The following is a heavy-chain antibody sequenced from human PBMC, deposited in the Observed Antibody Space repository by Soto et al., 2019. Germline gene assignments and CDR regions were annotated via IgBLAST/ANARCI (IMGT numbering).Heavy chain of an antibody. CDR1: GFTFSSYA. J-gene: IGHJ3*02. CDR3: ARVTSRDGYNDDAFDI. Sequence: GGSLRLSCAASGFTFSSYAMHWVRQAPGKVLYWVVVISYDGSNKYYADSVKGRFTISRDNSMNTLYLQMNILRAEDTAVYYCARVTSRDGYNDDAFDIWGQGTMVTVSS. V-gene: IGHV3-30-3*01. CDR2: ISYDGSNK. D-gene: IGHD5-12*01.